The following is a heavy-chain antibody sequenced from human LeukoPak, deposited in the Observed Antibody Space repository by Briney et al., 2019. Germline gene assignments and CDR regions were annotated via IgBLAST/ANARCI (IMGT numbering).Heavy chain of an antibody. CDR3: ASRSSRDLSLGFAP. CDR1: IRSLSRHY. D-gene: IGHD2-21*01. Sequence: SETLSLACTLSIRSLSRHYATWLRHPPERGREWIGHIYYTGTTNYTPSVKSRFTISLDKSKNTLSLKLNSLTAADTAVYYCASRSSRDLSLGFAPWGQGILVTVSS. J-gene: IGHJ5*02. CDR2: IYYTGTT. V-gene: IGHV4-59*11.